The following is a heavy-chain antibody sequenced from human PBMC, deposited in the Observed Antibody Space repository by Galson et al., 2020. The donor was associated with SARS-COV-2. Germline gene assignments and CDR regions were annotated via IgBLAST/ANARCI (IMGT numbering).Heavy chain of an antibody. CDR2: ISYDGSNK. J-gene: IGHJ3*01. V-gene: IGHV3-30*03. CDR3: AGGSSAWYVTAFDF. CDR1: GLTFSSFA. D-gene: IGHD6-19*01. Sequence: GGSLRLSCAASGLTFSSFAMHWVRQAPGKGLEWVAVISYDGSNKYYADPVKGRFTISRDNSKNTLYLQMNSLRAEDSAVYYCAGGSSAWYVTAFDFWGQGTMVTVSS.